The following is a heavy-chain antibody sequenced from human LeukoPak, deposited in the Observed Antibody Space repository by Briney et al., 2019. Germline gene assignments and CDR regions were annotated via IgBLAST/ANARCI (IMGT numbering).Heavy chain of an antibody. CDR2: IYHSGST. D-gene: IGHD6-6*01. CDR3: ARVDSSSSMTDY. J-gene: IGHJ4*02. V-gene: IGHV4-30-2*01. Sequence: SETLSLTCTVSGGSISSGGYYWSWIRQPPGKGLEWIGYIYHSGSTYYNPSLKSRVTISVDRSKNQFSLKLSSVTAADTAVYYCARVDSSSSMTDYWGQGTLVTVSS. CDR1: GGSISSGGYY.